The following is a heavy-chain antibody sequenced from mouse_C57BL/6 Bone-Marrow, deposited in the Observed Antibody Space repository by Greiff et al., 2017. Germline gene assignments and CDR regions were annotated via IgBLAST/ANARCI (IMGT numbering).Heavy chain of an antibody. J-gene: IGHJ2*01. Sequence: QVQLQQPGAELVKPGASVKLSCKASGYTFTSYWITWVKQRPGQGLEWIGDIYPTSGRTNYNEKFKSKAILTVDTSSNTAYMQLISLTSEDSAVFYGARSGPLGRSFDYWGQGTTLTVSS. V-gene: IGHV1-55*01. CDR3: ARSGPLGRSFDY. CDR1: GYTFTSYW. CDR2: IYPTSGRT. D-gene: IGHD4-1*01.